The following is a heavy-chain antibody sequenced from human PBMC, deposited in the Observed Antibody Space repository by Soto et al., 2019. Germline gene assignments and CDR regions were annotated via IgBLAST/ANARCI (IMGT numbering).Heavy chain of an antibody. CDR3: ARHWIAGSSIP. J-gene: IGHJ5*02. CDR2: IHYSGTP. D-gene: IGHD2-21*01. V-gene: IGHV4-39*01. Sequence: SETLSLTCSVSGDSISSSSQYWGWIRQPPGKGLEWIGSIHYSGTPYYNPSLKSRVTIFVDTSKNQLSLKLSSVTAADTAVYYCARHWIAGSSIPWGQGALVTVSS. CDR1: GDSISSSSQY.